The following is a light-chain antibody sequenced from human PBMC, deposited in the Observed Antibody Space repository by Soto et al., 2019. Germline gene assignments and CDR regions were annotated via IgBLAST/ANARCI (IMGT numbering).Light chain of an antibody. V-gene: IGKV3-15*01. CDR1: QSVSNN. CDR3: QQSNDWWT. J-gene: IGKJ1*01. Sequence: DIVLTQSPGTLSLSPGESATLSCRASQSVSNNYLAWYQQKPGQAPRLLIYGASTRATGIPARFSGSGSGTEFTLTISSLPSEDFAVYYCQQSNDWWTFGQGTKV. CDR2: GAS.